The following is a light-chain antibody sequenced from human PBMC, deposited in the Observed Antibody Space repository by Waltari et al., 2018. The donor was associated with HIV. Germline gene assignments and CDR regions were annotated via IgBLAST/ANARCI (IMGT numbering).Light chain of an antibody. CDR3: ASHAGSKDV. CDR2: YVT. Sequence: QSALTQPPSASGSPGQSVTISCTGTSSDVGAYNYVSWFQQHPGKAPKLMIYYVTKRPSSVPDRVSGSKSGTTASLTVSGLQAEDEADYYCASHAGSKDVFGGGTRLTVL. J-gene: IGLJ2*01. CDR1: SSDVGAYNY. V-gene: IGLV2-8*01.